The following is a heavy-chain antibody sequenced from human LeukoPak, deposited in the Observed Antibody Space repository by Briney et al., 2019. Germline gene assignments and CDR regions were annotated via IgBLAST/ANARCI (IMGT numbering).Heavy chain of an antibody. Sequence: GASVKVSCKASGYTFTGYYMHWVRQAPGQGLEWMGYIYPNSGGTRFAQKFQGRVTMTRDTSISTAYMELSRLRSDDTAVNYCARAYYYDRSAYYFDSWGQGTLVTVSS. V-gene: IGHV1-2*02. CDR3: ARAYYYDRSAYYFDS. D-gene: IGHD3-22*01. CDR1: GYTFTGYY. CDR2: IYPNSGGT. J-gene: IGHJ4*02.